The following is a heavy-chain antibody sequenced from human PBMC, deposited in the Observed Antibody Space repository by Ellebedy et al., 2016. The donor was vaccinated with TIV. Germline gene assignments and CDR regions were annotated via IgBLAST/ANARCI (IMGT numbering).Heavy chain of an antibody. V-gene: IGHV3-23*01. CDR2: ISGSGGST. J-gene: IGHJ4*02. Sequence: GGSLRLXXAASGFTFSSYAMSWVRQAPGKGLEWVSAISGSGGSTYYADSVKGRFTISRDNSKNTLYLQMNSLRAEDTAVYYCAKDLEPYCGGDCYSHYFDYWGQGTLVTVSS. CDR3: AKDLEPYCGGDCYSHYFDY. D-gene: IGHD2-21*01. CDR1: GFTFSSYA.